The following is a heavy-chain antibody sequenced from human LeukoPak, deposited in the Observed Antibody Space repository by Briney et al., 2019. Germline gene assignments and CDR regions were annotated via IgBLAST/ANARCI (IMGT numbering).Heavy chain of an antibody. D-gene: IGHD2-2*01. CDR3: ARDNRGDIVVVPAAIDNWFDP. CDR2: IYYSGST. V-gene: IGHV4-59*12. J-gene: IGHJ5*02. Sequence: SETLSLTCTVSGDSISRFYWSWIRQPPGKGLEWIGDIYYSGSTDYNPSLKSRVTISVDRSKNQFSLKLSSVTAADTAVYYCARDNRGDIVVVPAAIDNWFDPWGQGTLVTVSS. CDR1: GDSISRFY.